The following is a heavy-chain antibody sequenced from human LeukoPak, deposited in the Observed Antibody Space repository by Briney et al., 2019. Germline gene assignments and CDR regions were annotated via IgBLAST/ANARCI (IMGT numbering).Heavy chain of an antibody. D-gene: IGHD6-19*01. CDR2: ISYSGSA. Sequence: SETLSLTCSVSGGSMYNNDYYWGWIRQPPGRGLEWIGSISYSGSAYRSPSLKSRVTISIDPSKNQFSLKLSSVTAADTAVYCCAGLVTYASGWYYGVDYWGQGTLVTVSS. J-gene: IGHJ4*02. V-gene: IGHV4-39*01. CDR3: AGLVTYASGWYYGVDY. CDR1: GGSMYNNDYY.